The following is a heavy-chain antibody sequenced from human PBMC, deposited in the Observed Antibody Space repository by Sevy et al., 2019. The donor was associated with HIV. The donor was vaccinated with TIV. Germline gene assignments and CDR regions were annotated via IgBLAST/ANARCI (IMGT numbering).Heavy chain of an antibody. V-gene: IGHV3-23*01. CDR1: GFTFSSYA. D-gene: IGHD3-3*01. CDR2: IGGRGGST. Sequence: AGSLRLSCAASGFTFSSYAMSWVRQAPGKELEWVSAIGGRGGSTYYADSVKGRFTISRDNSKNTLYLQMNSLRAEDTTVSYCAKDLGSVLTTLGVVIDGLDYWGQGTLVTVSS. J-gene: IGHJ4*02. CDR3: AKDLGSVLTTLGVVIDGLDY.